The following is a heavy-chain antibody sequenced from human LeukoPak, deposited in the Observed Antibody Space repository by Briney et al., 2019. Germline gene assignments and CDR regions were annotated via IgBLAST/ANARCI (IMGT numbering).Heavy chain of an antibody. J-gene: IGHJ5*02. V-gene: IGHV3-7*03. CDR1: GFTLSNHW. D-gene: IGHD3-22*01. Sequence: GGSLRLSCAASGFTLSNHWMTWVRQVPGRGPEWVANVNRDGSETYYLDSVKGRFTISKDNAKNSLYLQMNSLKTEDTAVYYCTRPKIMYYYDSSADEDNWFDPWGQGTLVTVSS. CDR3: TRPKIMYYYDSSADEDNWFDP. CDR2: VNRDGSET.